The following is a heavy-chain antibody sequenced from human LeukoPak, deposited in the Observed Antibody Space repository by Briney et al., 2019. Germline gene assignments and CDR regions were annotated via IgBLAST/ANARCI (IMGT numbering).Heavy chain of an antibody. V-gene: IGHV3-21*01. CDR3: AREDSYYYGSGSYPFDY. D-gene: IGHD3-10*01. Sequence: GGSLRLSCAASGFTFSSYSMNWVRQAPGKGLEWVSSISSSSSYIYCADSVKGRFTISRDNAKNSLYLQMNSLRAEDTAVYYCAREDSYYYGSGSYPFDYWGQGTLVTVSS. CDR2: ISSSSSYI. CDR1: GFTFSSYS. J-gene: IGHJ4*02.